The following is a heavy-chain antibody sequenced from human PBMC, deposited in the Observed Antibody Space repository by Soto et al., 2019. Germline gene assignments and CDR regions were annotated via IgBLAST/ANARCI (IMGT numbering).Heavy chain of an antibody. V-gene: IGHV4-34*01. CDR1: GGSFSGYY. J-gene: IGHJ4*02. Sequence: SETLSLTCAVYGGSFSGYYWSWIRQPPGKGLEWIGEINHSGSTNYNPSLKSRVTISVDTSKNQFSLKLSSVTAADTAVYYCARGRSSSSTFDYWGQGTLVTVS. CDR3: ARGRSSSSTFDY. CDR2: INHSGST. D-gene: IGHD6-13*01.